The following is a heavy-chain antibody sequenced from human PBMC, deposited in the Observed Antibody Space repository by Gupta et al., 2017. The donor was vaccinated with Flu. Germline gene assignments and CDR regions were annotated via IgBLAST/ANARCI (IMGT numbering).Heavy chain of an antibody. CDR3: AKDNAPRRYYYDSRGHWFDP. V-gene: IGHV3-9*01. Sequence: EVQLVESGGGLVQPGRSLRLSCTASGFTFNDYAMHWVRQAPGKGPEWVSGISWNSGSIGSADSVKGRFTISRDNAKNSLYLQMNSLRPEDTALYYCAKDNAPRRYYYDSRGHWFDPRGQGTLVTVSS. CDR2: ISWNSGSI. D-gene: IGHD3-22*01. J-gene: IGHJ5*02. CDR1: GFTFNDYA.